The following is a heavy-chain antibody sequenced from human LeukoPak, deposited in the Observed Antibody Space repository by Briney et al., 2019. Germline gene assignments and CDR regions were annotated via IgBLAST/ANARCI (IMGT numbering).Heavy chain of an antibody. CDR2: ISASGTT. CDR1: GGSISSHN. D-gene: IGHD1-26*01. CDR3: ASHYSGYNWASDY. V-gene: IGHV4-4*07. Sequence: PSETLSLTCSVSGGSISSHNWSWIRQAAGKGLEWIGHISASGTTNYNPSLKSRVTMSVDTSKNQFSLKLTSVTAADTAIYYCASHYSGYNWASDYWGQGTLVTVST. J-gene: IGHJ4*02.